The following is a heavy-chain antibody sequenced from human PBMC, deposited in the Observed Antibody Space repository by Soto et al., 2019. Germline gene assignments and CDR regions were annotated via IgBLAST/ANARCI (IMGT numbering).Heavy chain of an antibody. D-gene: IGHD5-18*01. J-gene: IGHJ4*02. V-gene: IGHV3-30-3*01. CDR3: ARDLPIQLWLGYFDY. CDR2: ISYDGSNK. CDR1: GFTFSSYA. Sequence: QVQLVESGGGVVQPGRSLRLSCAASGFTFSSYAMHWVRQAPGKGLEWVAVISYDGSNKYYADSVKGRFTISRDNSKNTLYLQMNSPRAEDTALYCSARDLPIQLWLGYFDYWGQGTLVTVSS.